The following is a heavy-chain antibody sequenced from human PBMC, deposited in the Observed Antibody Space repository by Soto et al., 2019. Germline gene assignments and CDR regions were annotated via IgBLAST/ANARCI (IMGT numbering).Heavy chain of an antibody. V-gene: IGHV4-31*03. CDR3: ARLFGDYVGWFDP. D-gene: IGHD4-17*01. Sequence: QVQLQESGPGLVKPSQTLSLTCTVSGGSITSGPYYWSWIRQHPGKGLVWLGYSYYTGSTFSNPSLESRITMSVDTSQHQFSLKLRSVTAADTAVYYCARLFGDYVGWFDPWGQGTLVTVSS. CDR2: SYYTGST. J-gene: IGHJ5*02. CDR1: GGSITSGPYY.